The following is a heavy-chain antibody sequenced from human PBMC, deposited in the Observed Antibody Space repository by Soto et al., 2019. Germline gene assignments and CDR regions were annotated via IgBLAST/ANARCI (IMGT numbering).Heavy chain of an antibody. J-gene: IGHJ6*03. Sequence: GGSLRLSCAASGFTFSSYSMNWVRQAPGKGLEWVSYISSSSSTIYYADSVKGRFTISRDNAKNSLYLQMNSLRAEDTAVYYCARDLPLEDLANYYYYYMDVWGKGTTVTVSS. CDR3: ARDLPLEDLANYYYYYMDV. CDR2: ISSSSSTI. V-gene: IGHV3-48*01. D-gene: IGHD5-12*01. CDR1: GFTFSSYS.